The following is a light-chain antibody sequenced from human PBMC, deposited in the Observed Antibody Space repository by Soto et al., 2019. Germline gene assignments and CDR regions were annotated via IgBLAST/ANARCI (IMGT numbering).Light chain of an antibody. CDR2: EVN. V-gene: IGLV2-14*01. J-gene: IGLJ2*01. CDR1: SSDIASYKF. Sequence: QSVLTQPASVSGSPGQSITISCTGTSSDIASYKFVSWFQHHPGKAPKLLIYEVNNRPSGISNRFSGSKSGNTASLTISGLQPEDEANYFCSSATNTDTLVVFGGGTNVTVL. CDR3: SSATNTDTLVV.